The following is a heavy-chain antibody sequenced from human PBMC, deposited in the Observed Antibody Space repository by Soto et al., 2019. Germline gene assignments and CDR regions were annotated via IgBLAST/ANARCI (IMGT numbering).Heavy chain of an antibody. CDR1: GGTFSSYA. Sequence: SVKVSCKASGGTFSSYAISWVRQAPGQGLEWMGGIIPIFGTANYAQKFQGRVTITADKSTSTAYMELSSLRSEDTAVYYCARGLIAARPGYYGMDVWGQGTTVTVSS. V-gene: IGHV1-69*06. J-gene: IGHJ6*02. CDR3: ARGLIAARPGYYGMDV. D-gene: IGHD6-6*01. CDR2: IIPIFGTA.